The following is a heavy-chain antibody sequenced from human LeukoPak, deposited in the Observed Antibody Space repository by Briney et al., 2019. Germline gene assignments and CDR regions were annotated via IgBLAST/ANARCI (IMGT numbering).Heavy chain of an antibody. CDR1: GASISGYY. CDR3: ARDDGGVFDY. Sequence: KPSETLSLTCTVSGASISGYYWNWIRQPPGKGLEWIGYMFYSGSTYYNPSLKSRVTISVDRSKNQFSLKLSSVTAADTAVYYCARDDGGVFDYWGQGTLVTVSS. J-gene: IGHJ4*02. D-gene: IGHD3-10*01. V-gene: IGHV4-59*12. CDR2: MFYSGST.